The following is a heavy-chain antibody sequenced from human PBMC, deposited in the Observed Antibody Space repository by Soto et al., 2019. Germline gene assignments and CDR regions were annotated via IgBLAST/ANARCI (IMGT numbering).Heavy chain of an antibody. V-gene: IGHV3-33*01. CDR1: GFSFSRYG. CDR3: ARDPGVTNYYFDY. Sequence: QVQLVESGGGVVQPGRSLRLSCVTSGFSFSRYGFYWVRQAPGKGLEWVAVMWFDGSKQYYVDSVKGRFTISRDNSKNTLYLQMNSLRADDTAVYYCARDPGVTNYYFDYWGQGALVTVSS. J-gene: IGHJ4*02. CDR2: MWFDGSKQ. D-gene: IGHD4-17*01.